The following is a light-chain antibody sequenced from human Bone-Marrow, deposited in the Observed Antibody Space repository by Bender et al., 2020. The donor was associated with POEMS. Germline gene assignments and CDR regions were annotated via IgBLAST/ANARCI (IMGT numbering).Light chain of an antibody. CDR2: S. J-gene: IGLJ1*01. V-gene: IGLV2-11*01. CDR3: CSYTTSYTYV. Sequence: SKRPSGVPDRFSGSKSGNTASLTISGLQADDETDYYCCSYTTSYTYVFGPGTTVSVL.